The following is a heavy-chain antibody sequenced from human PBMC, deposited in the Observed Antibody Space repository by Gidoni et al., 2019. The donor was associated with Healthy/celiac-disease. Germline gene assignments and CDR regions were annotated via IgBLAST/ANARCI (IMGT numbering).Heavy chain of an antibody. CDR2: ISGSGGST. Sequence: EVQLLESGGGLVQPGGSLRLSCAASDFRFSSYAMSWVRQEPGKGLEWVSAISGSGGSTYYADSVKGRFTISRDNSKNTLYLQMNSLRAEDTAVYYCAKAPASVVVKYYFDYWGQGTLVTVSS. CDR3: AKAPASVVVKYYFDY. CDR1: DFRFSSYA. J-gene: IGHJ4*02. D-gene: IGHD3-22*01. V-gene: IGHV3-23*01.